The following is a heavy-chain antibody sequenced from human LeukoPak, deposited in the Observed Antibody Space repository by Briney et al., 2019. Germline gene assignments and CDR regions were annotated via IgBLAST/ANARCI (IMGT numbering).Heavy chain of an antibody. J-gene: IGHJ4*02. CDR2: IYTSGST. CDR1: GDSISSYF. V-gene: IGHV4-4*07. Sequence: SETLSLTCTVSGDSISSYFWNWIRQPAGKGLEWIGRIYTSGSTNYNPSLKSRVTMSVDTSKNQFSLKLSSVTAADTAVYYCARRGPYSSSWYGDYWGQGTLVTVSS. CDR3: ARRGPYSSSWYGDY. D-gene: IGHD6-13*01.